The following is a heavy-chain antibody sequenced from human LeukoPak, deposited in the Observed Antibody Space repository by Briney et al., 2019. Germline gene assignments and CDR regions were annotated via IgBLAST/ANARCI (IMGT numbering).Heavy chain of an antibody. CDR2: IYDSGST. J-gene: IGHJ4*02. Sequence: KTSETLSLTCTVSGGSISSYYWSWIRQPPGKGLEWIGYIYDSGSTNYNPSLKSRVTISVDTSKNQFSLKLSSVTAADTAVYYCARVSVGATTIDYWGQGTLVTVSS. V-gene: IGHV4-59*01. D-gene: IGHD1-26*01. CDR1: GGSISSYY. CDR3: ARVSVGATTIDY.